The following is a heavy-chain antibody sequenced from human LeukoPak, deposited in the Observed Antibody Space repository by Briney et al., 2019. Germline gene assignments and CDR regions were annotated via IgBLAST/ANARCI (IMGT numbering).Heavy chain of an antibody. CDR2: INHSGST. Sequence: SETLSLTCAVYGGSFSGYYWSWIRQPPGKGLEWIGEINHSGSTNYNPSLKSRVTISVDTSKNQFSLKLSSVTAADTAVYYCARVGIAAADYYWGQGTLVTVSS. CDR1: GGSFSGYY. V-gene: IGHV4-34*01. J-gene: IGHJ4*02. CDR3: ARVGIAAADYY. D-gene: IGHD6-13*01.